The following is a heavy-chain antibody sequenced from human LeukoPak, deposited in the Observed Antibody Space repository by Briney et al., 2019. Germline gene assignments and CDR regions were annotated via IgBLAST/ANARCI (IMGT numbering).Heavy chain of an antibody. CDR1: GFTFSSYG. J-gene: IGHJ4*02. CDR3: AREIGYDSSGYLPGYDY. D-gene: IGHD3-22*01. Sequence: GGSLRLSCAASGFTFSSYGMHWVRQAPGKGLEWVAVIWYDGSNKYYADSVKGRFTISRDNSKNTLYLQTNSLRAEDTAVYYCAREIGYDSSGYLPGYDYWGQGTLVTVSS. CDR2: IWYDGSNK. V-gene: IGHV3-33*01.